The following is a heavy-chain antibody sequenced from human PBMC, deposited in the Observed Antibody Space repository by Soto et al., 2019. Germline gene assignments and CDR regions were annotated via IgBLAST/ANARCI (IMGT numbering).Heavy chain of an antibody. CDR1: GYTFSGYY. CDR2: INPNSGGT. D-gene: IGHD3-3*01. CDR3: ASRSGYYISYGMDV. J-gene: IGHJ6*02. V-gene: IGHV1-2*02. Sequence: ASVKVSCKASGYTFSGYYIHWLRQAPGQGLEWMGWINPNSGGTNYAQKFQGRVTVTRDTPTSTAYMELSRLTSDDTAVYYCASRSGYYISYGMDVWGQGTTVTVSS.